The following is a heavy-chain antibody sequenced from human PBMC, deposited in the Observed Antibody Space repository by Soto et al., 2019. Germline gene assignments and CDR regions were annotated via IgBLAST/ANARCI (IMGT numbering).Heavy chain of an antibody. Sequence: SLTCAVSGYSISSAYFWGWIRQPPGKGLEWFASIYHSGTTYYNPSLKSRVTISADPSENQFSLKLDSVTAADTAVYFCARDQLRLVGPDDAFDLWGQGTMVTVSS. CDR1: GYSISSAYF. J-gene: IGHJ3*01. CDR3: ARDQLRLVGPDDAFDL. V-gene: IGHV4-38-2*02. D-gene: IGHD2-8*02. CDR2: IYHSGTT.